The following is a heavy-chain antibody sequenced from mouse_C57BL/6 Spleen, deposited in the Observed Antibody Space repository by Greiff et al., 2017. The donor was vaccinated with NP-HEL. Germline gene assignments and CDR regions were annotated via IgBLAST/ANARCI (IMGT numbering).Heavy chain of an antibody. CDR1: GFTFTDYY. D-gene: IGHD1-3*01. J-gene: IGHJ1*03. CDR3: ARYPSKGYWYFDV. Sequence: EVQVVESGGGLVQPGGSLSLSCAASGFTFTDYYMSWVRQPPGKALEWLGFIRNKANGYTTEYSASVKGRFTISRDNSQSILYLQMNALRAEDSATYYCARYPSKGYWYFDVWGTGTTVTVSS. V-gene: IGHV7-3*01. CDR2: IRNKANGYTT.